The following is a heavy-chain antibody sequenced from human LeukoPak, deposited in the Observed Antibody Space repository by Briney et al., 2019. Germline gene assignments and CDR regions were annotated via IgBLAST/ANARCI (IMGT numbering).Heavy chain of an antibody. J-gene: IGHJ4*02. V-gene: IGHV4-34*01. CDR1: GVSLSGYY. Sequence: SETLSLTCAVSGVSLSGYYWGWIRQPPGKGLEWIGEINHSGSTNYNPSLKSRVTISVDPSKNQFSVKVSSVTGADTAMYYCARGLHVGETLPYYFWSRGTLVTVSS. D-gene: IGHD3-16*01. CDR2: INHSGST. CDR3: ARGLHVGETLPYYF.